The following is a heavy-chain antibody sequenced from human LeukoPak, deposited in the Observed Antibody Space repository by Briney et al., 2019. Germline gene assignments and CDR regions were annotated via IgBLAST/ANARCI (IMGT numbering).Heavy chain of an antibody. CDR3: ARGVGPTF. Sequence: SETLSITCAVYGGSFSGYYWSWIRQPPGKGLEWIGEINHSGSTNYNPSLKSRVTISVDTSKNQFSLKLSSVTAADTAVYYCARGVGPTFWGQGTLVTVSS. J-gene: IGHJ4*02. D-gene: IGHD3-16*01. CDR1: GGSFSGYY. CDR2: INHSGST. V-gene: IGHV4-34*01.